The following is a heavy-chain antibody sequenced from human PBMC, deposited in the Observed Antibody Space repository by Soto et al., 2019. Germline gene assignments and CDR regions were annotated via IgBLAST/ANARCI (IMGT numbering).Heavy chain of an antibody. D-gene: IGHD3-16*01. CDR2: IYYSGST. Sequence: QVQLQESGPGLVKPSETLSLTCTVSGGSISSYYWSWVRQPPGKGLEWIGYIYYSGSTNYNPSLXSXXXIXXDTSKHQFSLKLSSVTAADTAVYYCARRWGMGFDYWGQGTLVTVSS. CDR3: ARRWGMGFDY. V-gene: IGHV4-59*01. CDR1: GGSISSYY. J-gene: IGHJ4*02.